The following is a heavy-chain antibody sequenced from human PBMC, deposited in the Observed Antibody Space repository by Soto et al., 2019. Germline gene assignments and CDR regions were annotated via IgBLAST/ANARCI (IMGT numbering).Heavy chain of an antibody. CDR3: ATARDRYSSSSEKVDY. J-gene: IGHJ4*02. V-gene: IGHV5-51*01. CDR2: IYPGDSDT. Sequence: GESLKISCKGSGYSFTSYWIGWVRQMPGKGLEWMGIIYPGDSDTRYSPSFQGQVTISADKSISTAYLQWSSLKASDTAMYYCATARDRYSSSSEKVDYWGQGTLVTVSS. D-gene: IGHD6-6*01. CDR1: GYSFTSYW.